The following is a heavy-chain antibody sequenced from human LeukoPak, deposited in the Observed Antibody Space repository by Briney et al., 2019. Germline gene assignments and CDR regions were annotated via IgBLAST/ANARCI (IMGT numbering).Heavy chain of an antibody. CDR1: GGSISSYS. CDR3: ARAEGLAFDY. Sequence: SSETLSLTCTVSGGSISSYSWSWIRQPPGKGLEWIGYIYHSGSTYYNPSLKSRVTISVDRSKNQFSLKLSSVTAADTAVYYCARAEGLAFDYWGQGTLVTVSS. J-gene: IGHJ4*02. V-gene: IGHV4-59*12. CDR2: IYHSGST.